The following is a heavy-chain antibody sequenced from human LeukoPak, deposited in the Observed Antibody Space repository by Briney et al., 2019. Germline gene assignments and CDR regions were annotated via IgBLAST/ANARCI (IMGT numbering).Heavy chain of an antibody. Sequence: HSGGSLRLSCAASGFTFSSYAMSWVRQAPGKGLEWVSAISGSGGSTYYADSVKGRFTISRDNAKNSLYLQMNSLRAEDTAVYYCARGVVPAADFDYWGQGTLVTVSS. CDR3: ARGVVPAADFDY. J-gene: IGHJ4*02. V-gene: IGHV3-23*01. D-gene: IGHD2-2*01. CDR1: GFTFSSYA. CDR2: ISGSGGST.